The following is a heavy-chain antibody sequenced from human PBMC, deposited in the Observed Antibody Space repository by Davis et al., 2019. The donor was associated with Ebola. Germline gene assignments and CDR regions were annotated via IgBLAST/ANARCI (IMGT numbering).Heavy chain of an antibody. CDR2: ISAYNGNT. Sequence: ASVKVSCKASGYTFTSYGISWVRQAPGQGLEWMGWISAYNGNTNYAQKLQGRVTMTTDTSTSTAYMELRSLRSDDTAVDYCARGPEGIFGVAITLTLYYYYMDVWGKGTTVTVSS. CDR3: ARGPEGIFGVAITLTLYYYYMDV. D-gene: IGHD3-3*01. J-gene: IGHJ6*03. V-gene: IGHV1-18*04. CDR1: GYTFTSYG.